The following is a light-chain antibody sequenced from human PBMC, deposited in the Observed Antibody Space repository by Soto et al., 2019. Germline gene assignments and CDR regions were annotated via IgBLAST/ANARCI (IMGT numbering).Light chain of an antibody. Sequence: QSVLTQPRSVSGSPGQSVTISCTGTRSDVGGYAYISWYQQHPGKVPKLIIYDVSKRPSGVPDRFSGSKSGNTASLTISGLQAEDGADYYCCSYAGSYTWVFGGGTKLTVL. V-gene: IGLV2-11*01. CDR3: CSYAGSYTWV. CDR2: DVS. J-gene: IGLJ3*02. CDR1: RSDVGGYAY.